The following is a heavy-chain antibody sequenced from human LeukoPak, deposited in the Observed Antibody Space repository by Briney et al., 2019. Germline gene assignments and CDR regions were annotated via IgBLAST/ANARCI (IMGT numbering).Heavy chain of an antibody. D-gene: IGHD6-13*01. CDR3: ARHAGGISATGTRPFDY. J-gene: IGHJ4*02. Sequence: SETLSLTCTVSGASFSSSTYYWGWIRQPPGKGLEWIGSIYYSGSTYYNPSLKSRVTMSVDTSKNQFSLKLTSVTAADTAVYYCARHAGGISATGTRPFDYWGQGTLVTVSS. V-gene: IGHV4-39*01. CDR1: GASFSSSTYY. CDR2: IYYSGST.